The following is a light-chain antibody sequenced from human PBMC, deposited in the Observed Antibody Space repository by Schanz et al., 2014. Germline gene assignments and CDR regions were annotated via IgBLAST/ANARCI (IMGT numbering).Light chain of an antibody. CDR1: QSVDTAH. CDR3: QQYGTSSMYS. CDR2: STS. Sequence: ENVLTQSPGTLSLSPGEGATLSCRASQSVDTAHFAWYQHKPGQAPRLLIFSTSTRATGIPDRFSGSGSGTDFTLTISRLEPEDFAVYYCQQYGTSSMYSFGQGTKVEIK. V-gene: IGKV3-20*01. J-gene: IGKJ2*03.